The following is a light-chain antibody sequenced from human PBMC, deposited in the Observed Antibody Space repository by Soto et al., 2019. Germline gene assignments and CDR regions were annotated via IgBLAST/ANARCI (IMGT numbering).Light chain of an antibody. Sequence: QSVLTQPPSMSAAPGQKVTITCSGSSSNVGNNFVSWYQQLPGTAPKLLIFDNSQRPSGIPDRFFGPKSGTSATLAITGPQTGDEAVYYCGTWDTKLNAVVFGGGTKLTVL. CDR3: GTWDTKLNAVV. V-gene: IGLV1-51*01. CDR1: SSNVGNNF. CDR2: DNS. J-gene: IGLJ2*01.